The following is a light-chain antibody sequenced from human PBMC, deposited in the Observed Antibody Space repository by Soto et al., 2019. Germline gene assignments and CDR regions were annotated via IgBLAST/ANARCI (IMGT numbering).Light chain of an antibody. CDR1: SSDVGGYNY. CDR2: DVS. V-gene: IGLV2-14*01. Sequence: HSALTQPASVSGSPGQSITISCSGTSSDVGGYNYVSWYQQHPGKAPKLMIYDVSKRPSGVSNRFSGTKSVNTASLTISGVKAEDEADYYCRSQTSRSTVVFVGGTELAVL. CDR3: RSQTSRSTVV. J-gene: IGLJ2*01.